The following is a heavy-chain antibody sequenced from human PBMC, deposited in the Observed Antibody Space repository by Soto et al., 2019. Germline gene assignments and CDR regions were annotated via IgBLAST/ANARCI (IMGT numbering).Heavy chain of an antibody. Sequence: ASVKVSCKASGYTFTGYYLHWVRQAPGQGLEWLGWINPNGGGTNYAQDFQGRITMTRDASINTAYLELTRLRSEDTAVYYCAREGIAARISTYWGQGTLVTVSS. D-gene: IGHD6-6*01. CDR3: AREGIAARISTY. J-gene: IGHJ4*02. V-gene: IGHV1-2*02. CDR2: INPNGGGT. CDR1: GYTFTGYY.